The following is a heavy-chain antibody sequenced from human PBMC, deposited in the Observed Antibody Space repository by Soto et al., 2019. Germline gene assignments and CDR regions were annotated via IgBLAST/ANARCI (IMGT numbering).Heavy chain of an antibody. CDR3: ARTYSSSHYFDY. V-gene: IGHV4-59*08. CDR1: GGSISSYY. J-gene: IGHJ4*02. Sequence: SETLSLTCTVSGGSISSYYWSWIRQPPGKGLEWIGYIFYSGSTNYNPSLKSRVTISVDTSKNQFSLKLSSVTAADTAVYYCARTYSSSHYFDYWGQGTLVTVSS. CDR2: IFYSGST. D-gene: IGHD6-6*01.